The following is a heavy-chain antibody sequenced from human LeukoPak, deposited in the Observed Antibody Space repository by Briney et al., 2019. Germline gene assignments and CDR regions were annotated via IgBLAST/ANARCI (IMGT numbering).Heavy chain of an antibody. CDR3: AKDPGVVPAHYFDY. CDR1: GLTSSSYA. J-gene: IGHJ4*02. D-gene: IGHD2-2*01. V-gene: IGHV3-23*01. CDR2: TGSTGVST. Sequence: GRSLRKSSEATGLTSSSYAMNLAGQAPGNRLHSGSATGSTGVSTFYADSVKGRFTVSRDNSKNTLSLQMNSLRAEDTAVYYCAKDPGVVPAHYFDYWGQGILVTVSS.